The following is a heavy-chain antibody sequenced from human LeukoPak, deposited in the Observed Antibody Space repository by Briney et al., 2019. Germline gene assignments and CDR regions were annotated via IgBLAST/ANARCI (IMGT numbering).Heavy chain of an antibody. CDR3: ARDRGYSSSWYWAEYYYYYGMDV. CDR1: GFTFSDYY. J-gene: IGHJ6*02. CDR2: ISSSGSTI. Sequence: GGSLRLSCAASGFTFSDYYMSWIRQAPGKGLEWVSYISSSGSTIYCADSVKGRFTISRDNAKNSLYLQMNSLRAEDTAVYYCARDRGYSSSWYWAEYYYYYGMDVWGQGTTVTVSS. D-gene: IGHD6-13*01. V-gene: IGHV3-11*01.